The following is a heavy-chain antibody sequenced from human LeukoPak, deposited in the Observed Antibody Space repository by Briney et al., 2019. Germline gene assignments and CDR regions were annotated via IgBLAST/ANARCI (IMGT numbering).Heavy chain of an antibody. Sequence: SGGSLRLSCAASGFTFDDFAMHWVRQAPGKGLEWVSGINWNSGRIGYADSVKGRFTISRDNAKNSLYLQMNSLRAEDTALYYCAKDRDGSYYYGMDVWDQGTTVTVSS. D-gene: IGHD5-24*01. J-gene: IGHJ6*02. CDR3: AKDRDGSYYYGMDV. V-gene: IGHV3-9*01. CDR1: GFTFDDFA. CDR2: INWNSGRI.